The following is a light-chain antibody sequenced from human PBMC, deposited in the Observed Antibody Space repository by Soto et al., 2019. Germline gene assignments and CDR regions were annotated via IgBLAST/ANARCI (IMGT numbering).Light chain of an antibody. V-gene: IGKV3-15*01. CDR3: QQYKNGWA. CDR2: GAS. CDR1: QSVSSD. Sequence: EIVMTQSPATLSVSPGDRATLSCRASQSVSSDLAWYQRKPGQAPRLLIYGASTRATGIPARFSGSGSGTDLTLTISSLQSEDFAVYYCQQYKNGWAFGQGTKVDIK. J-gene: IGKJ1*01.